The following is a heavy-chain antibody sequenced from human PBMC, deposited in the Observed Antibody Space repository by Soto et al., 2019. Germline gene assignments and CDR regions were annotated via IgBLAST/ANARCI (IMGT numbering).Heavy chain of an antibody. CDR1: GFSLSTSGVG. J-gene: IGHJ6*02. Sequence: SGPTLVNPTQTLTLTCTFSGFSLSTSGVGVGWIRQPPGKALEWLALIYWDDDKRYSPSLKSRLTITKDTSKSQVVLTMTNMDPVDTATYYCARIPLLWFGELPYYYGMDVWGQGTTVTVSS. V-gene: IGHV2-5*02. CDR2: IYWDDDK. D-gene: IGHD3-10*01. CDR3: ARIPLLWFGELPYYYGMDV.